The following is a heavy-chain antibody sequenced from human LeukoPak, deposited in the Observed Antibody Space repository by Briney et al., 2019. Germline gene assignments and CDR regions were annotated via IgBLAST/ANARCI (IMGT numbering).Heavy chain of an antibody. J-gene: IGHJ4*02. D-gene: IGHD3-9*01. CDR2: IYYSGST. CDR1: GGSISSSSYS. V-gene: IGHV4-39*07. CDR3: AREWDTSSFDPRASGDY. Sequence: SETLSLTCTVSGGSISSSSYSWGWIRQPPGKGLEWIGNIYYSGSTFYNPSLKSRVTISLDTSKHQFSLKLTSVTAADTAVYYCAREWDTSSFDPRASGDYWGQGTPATVSS.